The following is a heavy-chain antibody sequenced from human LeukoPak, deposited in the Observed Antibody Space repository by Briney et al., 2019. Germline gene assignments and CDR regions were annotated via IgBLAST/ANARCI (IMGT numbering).Heavy chain of an antibody. CDR1: GFTFSGYW. Sequence: GASLRLSCAASGFTFSGYWMSWVRQTPEKGLEWVANIKQDGYEKYYVDSVKCRFTISRDNAKNSLYLQMNSLRADDTAIYYCARDKIVGPTTLDYWGQGTLVTVSS. J-gene: IGHJ4*02. CDR3: ARDKIVGPTTLDY. V-gene: IGHV3-7*01. D-gene: IGHD1-26*01. CDR2: IKQDGYEK.